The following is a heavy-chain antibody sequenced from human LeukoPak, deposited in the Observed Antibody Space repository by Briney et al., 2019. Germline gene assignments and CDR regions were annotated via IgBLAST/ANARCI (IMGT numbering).Heavy chain of an antibody. J-gene: IGHJ6*03. CDR1: GYTFTGYY. D-gene: IGHD2-2*02. CDR2: INPNSGGT. Sequence: ASVKVSCKASGYTFTGYYMHWVRQAPGQGLEWMGWINPNSGGTNYAQKFQGRVTMTRDTSISTAYMELSRLRSDDTAVYYCARGEGYCSSTSCYTPHMDVWGKGTTVTVSS. CDR3: ARGEGYCSSTSCYTPHMDV. V-gene: IGHV1-2*02.